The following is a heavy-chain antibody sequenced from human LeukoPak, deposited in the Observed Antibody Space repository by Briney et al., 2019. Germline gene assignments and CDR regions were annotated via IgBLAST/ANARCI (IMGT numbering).Heavy chain of an antibody. V-gene: IGHV4-59*01. D-gene: IGHD4-17*01. CDR1: GVSIRSNY. Sequence: PSETLSLTCTVSGVSIRSNYWSWVRRPPGKGLEWIANINYSGATYYNPSLRSRVTISIDTSKSQFSLKLTSVTVADTAVYYCARGGHIAIPPYGFDYWGQGALVTVSS. CDR3: ARGGHIAIPPYGFDY. J-gene: IGHJ4*02. CDR2: INYSGAT.